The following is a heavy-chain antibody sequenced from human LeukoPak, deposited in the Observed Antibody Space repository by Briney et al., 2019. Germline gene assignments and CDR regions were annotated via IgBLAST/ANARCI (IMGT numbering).Heavy chain of an antibody. CDR2: ISGSGDHT. V-gene: IGHV3-23*01. CDR3: AKLIRNPGNYYFDY. D-gene: IGHD1-1*01. Sequence: GGSLRLSCTASRFTFSSYALSWVRQAPGKGLEWVSAISGSGDHTYYADSVKGRFTISRDNSKNTLYLQMNSLRAEDTAVYYCAKLIRNPGNYYFDYWGQGTLVTVSS. CDR1: RFTFSSYA. J-gene: IGHJ4*02.